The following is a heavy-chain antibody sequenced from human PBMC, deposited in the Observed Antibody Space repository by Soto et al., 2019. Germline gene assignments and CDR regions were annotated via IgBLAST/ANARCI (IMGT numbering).Heavy chain of an antibody. CDR3: ARGYSGYDQRYGMDV. CDR2: MNPNSGNT. Sequence: QVQLVQSGAEVKKPGASVKVSCKASGYTFTSYDINWVRQATGQGLEWMGWMNPNSGNTVYAQKFHGRVTMTRTTSISTAYMELSSLRSEDTAVYYCARGYSGYDQRYGMDVWGQGTTVTVSS. V-gene: IGHV1-8*01. D-gene: IGHD5-12*01. CDR1: GYTFTSYD. J-gene: IGHJ6*02.